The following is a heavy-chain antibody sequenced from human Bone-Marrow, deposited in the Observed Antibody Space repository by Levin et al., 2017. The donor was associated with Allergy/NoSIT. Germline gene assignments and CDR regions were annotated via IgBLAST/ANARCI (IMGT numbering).Heavy chain of an antibody. CDR2: ISSSGSTI. V-gene: IGHV3-11*01. Sequence: SCAASGFTFSDYYMSWIRQAPGKGLEWVSYISSSGSTIYYADSVKGRFTISRDNAKNSLYLQMNSLRAEDTAVYYCARDDYKDCSSTSCSYGMDVWGQGTTVTVSS. D-gene: IGHD2-2*01. J-gene: IGHJ6*02. CDR1: GFTFSDYY. CDR3: ARDDYKDCSSTSCSYGMDV.